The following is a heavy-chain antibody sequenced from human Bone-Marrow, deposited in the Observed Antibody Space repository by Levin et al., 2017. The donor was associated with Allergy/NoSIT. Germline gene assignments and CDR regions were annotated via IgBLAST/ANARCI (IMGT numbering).Heavy chain of an antibody. J-gene: IGHJ6*02. CDR2: VSAYSDNT. CDR1: GYTFTTYG. Sequence: SGGSLRLSCKASGYTFTTYGLTWVRQAPGQGLEWMGWVSAYSDNTNYALNLQDRVTMTTDTATNTAYMELTSLRSDDTAIYYCARGHFPYYYYGMDVWGQGTTVVVSS. V-gene: IGHV1-18*01. CDR3: ARGHFPYYYYGMDV.